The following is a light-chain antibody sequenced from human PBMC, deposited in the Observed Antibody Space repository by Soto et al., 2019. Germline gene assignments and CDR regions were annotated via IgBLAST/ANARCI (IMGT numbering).Light chain of an antibody. V-gene: IGKV3-11*01. CDR3: QQRTKWPPT. J-gene: IGKJ1*01. Sequence: EIVLTQSPATLALSPGERATLSCRASQSVSTYLAWYQQKPGQAPRLLIYDASNRATGIPARFSGSGSGTDFTLAISSLEPEDFAVYYCQQRTKWPPTFGQGTKVEI. CDR2: DAS. CDR1: QSVSTY.